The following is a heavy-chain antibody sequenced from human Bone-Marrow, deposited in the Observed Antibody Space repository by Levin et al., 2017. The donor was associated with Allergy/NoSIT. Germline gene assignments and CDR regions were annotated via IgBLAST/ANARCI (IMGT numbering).Heavy chain of an antibody. CDR1: GFTFSSYG. CDR3: ARDYLAAAGGGGFDS. Sequence: GGSLRLSCAASGFTFSSYGMHWVRQAPGKGLEWVAVIWYDGSNKYYADSVKGRFTISRDNSKNTLYLQMNSLRAEDTAVYYCARDYLAAAGGGGFDSWGQGTMVTVSS. V-gene: IGHV3-33*01. CDR2: IWYDGSNK. D-gene: IGHD6-13*01. J-gene: IGHJ3*02.